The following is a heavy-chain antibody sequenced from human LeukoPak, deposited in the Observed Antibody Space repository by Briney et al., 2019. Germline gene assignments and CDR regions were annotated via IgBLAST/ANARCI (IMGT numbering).Heavy chain of an antibody. CDR2: INPNTGGT. V-gene: IGHV1-2*06. Sequence: GASVKVSCKASGYTFTGYYIQWVRQAPGQGLEWMGRINPNTGGTDYAQKFQGRVTMTRETSITTAYMELSRLTSDDTAIYYCAKVPPSITAAGNWLGPWGQGALVTVSS. CDR3: AKVPPSITAAGNWLGP. CDR1: GYTFTGYY. D-gene: IGHD6-13*01. J-gene: IGHJ5*02.